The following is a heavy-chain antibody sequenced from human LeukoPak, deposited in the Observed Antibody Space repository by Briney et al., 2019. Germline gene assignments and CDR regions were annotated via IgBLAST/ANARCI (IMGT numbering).Heavy chain of an antibody. V-gene: IGHV1-2*02. Sequence: ASVKVSCKASGYTFTDYYMHWVRQAPGQGLEWMGWINPNSGGTNYAQKFQGRVTMTRDTSISTVYMDLNSLRFDDTAVYYCARVAALAGIGWGDFDYWGQGILVTVSS. J-gene: IGHJ4*02. CDR3: ARVAALAGIGWGDFDY. CDR1: GYTFTDYY. CDR2: INPNSGGT. D-gene: IGHD6-19*01.